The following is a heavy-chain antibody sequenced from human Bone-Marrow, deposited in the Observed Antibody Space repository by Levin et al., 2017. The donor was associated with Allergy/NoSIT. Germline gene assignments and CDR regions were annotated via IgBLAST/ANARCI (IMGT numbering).Heavy chain of an antibody. J-gene: IGHJ4*02. CDR3: ARGGPSWDYFDY. CDR1: GGSISSYY. CDR2: IYSSGNT. D-gene: IGHD3-16*01. Sequence: TGGSLRLSCTVSGGSISSYYWSWIRQPPGKGLEWIGYIYSSGNTNYNPSLKSRVTMSVDTSKNQFSLKLTSVTAADTAVYYCARGGPSWDYFDYWGQGALVTVSS. V-gene: IGHV4-59*08.